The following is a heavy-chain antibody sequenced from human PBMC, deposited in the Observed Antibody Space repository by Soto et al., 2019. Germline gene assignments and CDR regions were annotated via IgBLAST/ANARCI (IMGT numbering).Heavy chain of an antibody. CDR2: IYYSGST. J-gene: IGHJ6*02. D-gene: IGHD5-12*01. V-gene: IGHV4-61*01. Sequence: SETLSLTCTVSGGSVSSDSNYWSWIRQPPGKGLEWIGYIYYSGSTNYNPSLKSRVTISVDTSKNQFSLKLSSVTAADTAVYYCARVAPAGYPYGMDVWGQGTTVTVSS. CDR1: GGSVSSDSNY. CDR3: ARVAPAGYPYGMDV.